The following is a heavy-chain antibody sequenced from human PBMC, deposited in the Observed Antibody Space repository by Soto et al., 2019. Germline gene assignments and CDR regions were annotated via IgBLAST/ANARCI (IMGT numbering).Heavy chain of an antibody. Sequence: VGSLRLSCAASGFTFGYYGMHWVRQAPGKGLEWVAVISYDGRNKYYADSVKGRFTLSRDNSKNTLFLQMNSLRPEDTALYYCAKEAALHYFDYWGQGTLVTVSS. J-gene: IGHJ4*02. CDR2: ISYDGRNK. CDR3: AKEAALHYFDY. CDR1: GFTFGYYG. D-gene: IGHD6-25*01. V-gene: IGHV3-30*18.